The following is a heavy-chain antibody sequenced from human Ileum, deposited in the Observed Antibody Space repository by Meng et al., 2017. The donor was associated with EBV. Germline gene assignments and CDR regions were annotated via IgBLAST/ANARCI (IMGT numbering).Heavy chain of an antibody. Sequence: ASCPWVANLSDTRSLTCTFAGACISSTPYYWGLFRQPPGKGLAWIGNIFNSGSTSYSPSLKSRVTISVDTSKNQFSLKLSSVTAADTAVYYCARDYSSSWYSGGFFKYWGQGILVTVSS. CDR3: ARDYSSSWYSGGFFKY. V-gene: IGHV4-39*07. CDR2: IFNSGST. J-gene: IGHJ1*01. D-gene: IGHD6-13*01. CDR1: GACISSTPYY.